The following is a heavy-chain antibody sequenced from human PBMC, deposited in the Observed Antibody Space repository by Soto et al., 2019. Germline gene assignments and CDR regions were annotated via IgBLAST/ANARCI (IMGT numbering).Heavy chain of an antibody. V-gene: IGHV3-23*01. CDR3: AKGSVVVAAKFDS. J-gene: IGHJ4*02. CDR1: GFTYNNYA. D-gene: IGHD2-21*02. Sequence: EVQLLESGEALVQPGVSLSLSCAASGFTYNNYAMGWVRQAPGKGLEWVSAISSSGYSAYYADSVKGRFTISRDNSRNTMFLQMNKLSAEDTAVYYCAKGSVVVAAKFDSWGQGTQVTVSS. CDR2: ISSSGYSA.